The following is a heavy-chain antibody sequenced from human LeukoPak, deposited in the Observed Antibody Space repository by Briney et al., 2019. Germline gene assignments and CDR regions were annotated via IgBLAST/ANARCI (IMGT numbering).Heavy chain of an antibody. Sequence: ASETLSLTCTVSGGSISCGGYYWSWIRQPPGKGLEWIGYIYHSGSTYYNPSLKSRVTISVDRSKNQFSLKLSSVTAADTAVYYCARDRLKGGWFDPWGQGTLVTVSS. CDR3: ARDRLKGGWFDP. CDR2: IYHSGST. J-gene: IGHJ5*02. V-gene: IGHV4-30-2*01. CDR1: GGSISCGGYY.